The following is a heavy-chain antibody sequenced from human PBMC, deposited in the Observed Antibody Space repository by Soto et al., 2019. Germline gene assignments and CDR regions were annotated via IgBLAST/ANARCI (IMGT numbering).Heavy chain of an antibody. CDR3: ARHALQYCGGDCYLLPYFDL. Sequence: EVQLVESGGGLVQPGGSLKLSCAASGFTFSGSAMHWVRQASGKGLEWVGRIRSKANNYATVYAASVKGRFTISRDDSESTAHLKMNVLKAEVTAVYYCARHALQYCGGDCYLLPYFDLWGRGTLVTVSS. J-gene: IGHJ2*01. CDR2: IRSKANNYAT. D-gene: IGHD2-21*02. V-gene: IGHV3-73*02. CDR1: GFTFSGSA.